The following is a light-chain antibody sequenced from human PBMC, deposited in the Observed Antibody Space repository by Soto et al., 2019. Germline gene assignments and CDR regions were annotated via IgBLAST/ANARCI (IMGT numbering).Light chain of an antibody. J-gene: IGKJ4*01. CDR3: EQSYRTLA. CDR1: QDIGHS. Sequence: DIQMTQSPSSLSASVGGRVTFTCRASQDIGHSLAWYQQKPGKPTQLLIYGASTLHSGVPSRFSGSRSGTEFSLTISRLQPEDFAPYYCEQSYRTLAFGGGTKVDI. CDR2: GAS. V-gene: IGKV1-27*01.